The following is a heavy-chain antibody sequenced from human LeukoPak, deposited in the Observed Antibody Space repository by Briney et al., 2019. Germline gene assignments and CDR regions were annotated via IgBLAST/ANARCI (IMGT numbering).Heavy chain of an antibody. CDR1: GYTFTSYY. J-gene: IGHJ3*02. CDR2: INPSHGST. Sequence: ASVKVSCKASGYTFTSYYIHWVRQAPGQGLEWMGIINPSHGSTTYAQKFQGRVTMTRDTSTSTVYMELSSLRSEDTAVYYCARGRVTATDGFDIWGQGTTVIVSS. D-gene: IGHD2-21*02. V-gene: IGHV1-46*01. CDR3: ARGRVTATDGFDI.